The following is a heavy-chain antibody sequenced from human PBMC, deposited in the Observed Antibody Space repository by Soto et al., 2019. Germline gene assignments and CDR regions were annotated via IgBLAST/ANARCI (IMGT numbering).Heavy chain of an antibody. V-gene: IGHV1-18*01. CDR3: ARSSYYQDSSGYPDWFDP. J-gene: IGHJ5*02. CDR2: ISAYNGNT. CDR1: GYTFTSYG. D-gene: IGHD3-22*01. Sequence: ASVKVSCKASGYTFTSYGISWVRQAPGQGLEWMGWISAYNGNTNYAQKLQGRVTMTTDTSTSTAYMELRSLRSDDTAVYYCARSSYYQDSSGYPDWFDPWGQGTLVTVSS.